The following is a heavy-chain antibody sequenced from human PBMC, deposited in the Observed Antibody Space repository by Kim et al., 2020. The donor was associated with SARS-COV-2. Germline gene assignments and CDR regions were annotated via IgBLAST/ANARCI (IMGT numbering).Heavy chain of an antibody. CDR2: ITSTSNTI. D-gene: IGHD1-26*01. V-gene: IGHV3-48*02. CDR3: ARAAGSYWY. Sequence: GGSLRLSCAASGFTFSSYSMNWVRQAPGKGLEWISYITSTSNTIYYADSVKGRFTISRDNAKSSLYLQMNSLRDEDTAVYYCARAAGSYWYWGQGTLVTVSS. J-gene: IGHJ4*02. CDR1: GFTFSSYS.